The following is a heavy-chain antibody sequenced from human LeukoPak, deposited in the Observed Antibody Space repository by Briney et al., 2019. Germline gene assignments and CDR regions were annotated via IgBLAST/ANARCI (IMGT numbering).Heavy chain of an antibody. J-gene: IGHJ5*02. CDR1: GGSISGSPYY. CDR2: MYYSGST. Sequence: SETLSLTCTVSGGSISGSPYYWGWIRQSPGTGLEWIASMYYSGSTYYKPSLKSRVTISVDTSKNQFSLKVTSVTAADTAVYYCARHQFCRAIRCYLFSWSAPGGQGALAPVSS. CDR3: ARHQFCRAIRCYLFSWSAP. V-gene: IGHV4-39*01. D-gene: IGHD2-2*01.